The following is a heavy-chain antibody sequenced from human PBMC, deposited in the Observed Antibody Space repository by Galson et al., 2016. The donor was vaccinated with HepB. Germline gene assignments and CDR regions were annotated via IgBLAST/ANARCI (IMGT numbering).Heavy chain of an antibody. CDR1: GYTFTSYG. D-gene: IGHD5-12*01. J-gene: IGHJ4*02. CDR3: ARDSGDIVATLTFDY. Sequence: SVKVSCKASGYTFTSYGISWARQAPGQGLEWMGWISAYNGNTNYAQKLQGRVTMTTDTSTSTAYMELRSLRSDDTAVYYCARDSGDIVATLTFDYWGQGTLVTVSS. V-gene: IGHV1-18*01. CDR2: ISAYNGNT.